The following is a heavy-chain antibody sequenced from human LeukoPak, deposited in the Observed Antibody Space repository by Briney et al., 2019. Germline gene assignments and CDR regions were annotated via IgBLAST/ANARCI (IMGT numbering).Heavy chain of an antibody. CDR1: GLTFSSYG. V-gene: IGHV3-30*18. D-gene: IGHD3-3*01. CDR2: ISYDGSNK. J-gene: IGHJ6*02. Sequence: GGSLRLSCAASGLTFSSYGMHWVRQAPGKGLEWVAVISYDGSNKYYADSVKGRFTIPRDNSKNTLYLQMNSLRAEDTAVYYCAKDITIFGVVIIGGMDVWGQGTTVTVSS. CDR3: AKDITIFGVVIIGGMDV.